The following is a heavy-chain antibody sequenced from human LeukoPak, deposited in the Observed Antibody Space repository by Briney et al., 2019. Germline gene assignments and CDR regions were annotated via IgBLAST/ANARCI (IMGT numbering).Heavy chain of an antibody. Sequence: ASVKVSCKASGYTFTSYGISWVRQAPGQGLEWMGWISAYNGNTNYAQKLQGRVTMTTDTSTSTAYMELRSLRSDDTAVYYCARDVHPGELADAFDIWSQGTMVTVSS. J-gene: IGHJ3*02. V-gene: IGHV1-18*01. D-gene: IGHD1-26*01. CDR1: GYTFTSYG. CDR3: ARDVHPGELADAFDI. CDR2: ISAYNGNT.